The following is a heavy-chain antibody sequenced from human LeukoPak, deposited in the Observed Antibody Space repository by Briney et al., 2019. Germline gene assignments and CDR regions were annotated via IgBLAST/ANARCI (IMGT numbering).Heavy chain of an antibody. CDR2: IYPGDSDT. CDR1: GYSFTSYW. V-gene: IGHV5-51*01. J-gene: IGHJ3*02. D-gene: IGHD6-6*01. Sequence: GESLKISCKGSGYSFTSYWIGWVRQMPGKGLEWMGIIYPGDSDTRYSPSFQGQVTISADKSISTAYLQWSSLKASDTAMYYCARRGGYSRSSSGAFDIWGQGTMVTVSS. CDR3: ARRGGYSRSSSGAFDI.